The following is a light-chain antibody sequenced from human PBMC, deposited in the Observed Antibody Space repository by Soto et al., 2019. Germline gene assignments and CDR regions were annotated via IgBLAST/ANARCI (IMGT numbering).Light chain of an antibody. Sequence: QSVLTQPPSASGTPGQRVTISCSGSSSNIGSNTVNWYQQLPGTAPKLLIYTNNQRPSGVPDRFSGSRSGTSASLTISGRQSEDEADYSCSTWDDSLNGPVFGGGTKLTVL. J-gene: IGLJ2*01. CDR2: TNN. V-gene: IGLV1-44*01. CDR3: STWDDSLNGPV. CDR1: SSNIGSNT.